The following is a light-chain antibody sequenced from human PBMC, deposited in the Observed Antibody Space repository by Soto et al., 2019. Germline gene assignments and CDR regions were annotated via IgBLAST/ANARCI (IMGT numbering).Light chain of an antibody. CDR3: QQYDRWPPNYT. V-gene: IGKV3-15*01. Sequence: EIVMTQSPATLSVSPGEKVTLSCGASQSVSSNLVWYQQKPGQAPRLLIYRASIRATGIPARFSGSGSGTEFTLTISSLQSEDFAVYYCQQYDRWPPNYTFGQGTKV. J-gene: IGKJ2*01. CDR1: QSVSSN. CDR2: RAS.